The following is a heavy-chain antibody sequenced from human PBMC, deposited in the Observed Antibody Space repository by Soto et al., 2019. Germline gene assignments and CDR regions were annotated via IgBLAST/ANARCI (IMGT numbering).Heavy chain of an antibody. CDR3: RVLRYFDGLLYGPGGYYYYGMDV. V-gene: IGHV3-72*01. CDR2: TRNKANSYTT. CDR1: GFTFSDHY. D-gene: IGHD3-9*01. Sequence: EVQLVESGGGLVQPGGSLRLSCAASGFTFSDHYMDWVRQAPGKGLEWVGRTRNKANSYTTEYAASVKGRFTISRDDSKYSLYLPLKSLKTEDAAVHYCRVLRYFDGLLYGPGGYYYYGMDVWGQGPTVTVSS. J-gene: IGHJ6*02.